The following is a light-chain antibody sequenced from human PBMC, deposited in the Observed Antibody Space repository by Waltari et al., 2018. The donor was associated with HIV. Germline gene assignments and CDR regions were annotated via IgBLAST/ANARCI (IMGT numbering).Light chain of an antibody. CDR2: DAI. CDR3: QQRSDSPPST. Sequence: EIVLTQSPATLPLSPGETATLSCRASQSVGSYLALYQQKPGRSPRLLIYDAINRATGIPARFSGSGSGTDFTLTISSLEPEDFAVYYCQQRSDSPPSTFGGGTKVEI. CDR1: QSVGSY. V-gene: IGKV3-11*01. J-gene: IGKJ4*01.